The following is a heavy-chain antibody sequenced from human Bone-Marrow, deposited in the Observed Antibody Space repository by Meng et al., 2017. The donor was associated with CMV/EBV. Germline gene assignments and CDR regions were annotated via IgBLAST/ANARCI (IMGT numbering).Heavy chain of an antibody. Sequence: GGSLRLSCAASGFNFSIYAMHWVRQVPGEGLQWVASVLFDGSNKFYPDSVKGRFTISRDNSKGTLYLQMTNLKTEDTAVYYCAKDLPHASFDYWGQGMLVTVSS. V-gene: IGHV3-30*02. D-gene: IGHD5/OR15-5a*01. J-gene: IGHJ4*02. CDR3: AKDLPHASFDY. CDR1: GFNFSIYA. CDR2: VLFDGSNK.